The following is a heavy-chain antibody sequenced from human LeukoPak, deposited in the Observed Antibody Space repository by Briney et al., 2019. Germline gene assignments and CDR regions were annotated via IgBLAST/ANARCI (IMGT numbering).Heavy chain of an antibody. CDR1: GFTFNRYW. J-gene: IGHJ4*02. V-gene: IGHV3-30*02. CDR2: IRYDGSTK. CDR3: AKDGDDSIDY. Sequence: GVSLRLSCAASGFTFNRYWMSWVRQAPGKGLEWVAFIRYDGSTKYYTDSVKGRFTISRDNSRDTLYLQMNSLRAEDTAVYYCAKDGDDSIDYWGQGTLVTVSS. D-gene: IGHD3-22*01.